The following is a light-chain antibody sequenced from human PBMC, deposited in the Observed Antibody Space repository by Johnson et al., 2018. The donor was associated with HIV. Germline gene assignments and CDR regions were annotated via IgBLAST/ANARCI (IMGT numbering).Light chain of an antibody. CDR1: SSNIGNNY. V-gene: IGLV1-51*01. Sequence: QSVLTQPPSVSAAPGQKVTISCSGSSSNIGNNYVSWYQQLPGTAPKLLMYDNNKRPSGIPDRFSGPKSGTSATLGITGLQTGDEADYYCGTWDSSLSAYVFGTGTKVTVL. CDR3: GTWDSSLSAYV. J-gene: IGLJ1*01. CDR2: DNN.